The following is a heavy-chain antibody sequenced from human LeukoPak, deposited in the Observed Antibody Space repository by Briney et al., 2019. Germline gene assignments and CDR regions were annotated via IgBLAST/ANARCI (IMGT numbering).Heavy chain of an antibody. V-gene: IGHV4-59*01. CDR3: ARGGSSWYPPY. CDR2: IYYSGST. Sequence: PSETLSLTCTVSGGSISSYYWSWIRQPPGKGLEWIGYIYYSGSTNYNPSLKSRVTISVDTSKNQFSLKLSSVTAADTAVYYCARGGSSWYPPYWGQGTLVTVSS. D-gene: IGHD6-13*01. J-gene: IGHJ4*02. CDR1: GGSISSYY.